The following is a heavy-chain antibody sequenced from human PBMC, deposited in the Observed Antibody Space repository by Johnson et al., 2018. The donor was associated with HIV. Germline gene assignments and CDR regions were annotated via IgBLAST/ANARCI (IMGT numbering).Heavy chain of an antibody. CDR2: IKEDGSEK. D-gene: IGHD3-16*01. Sequence: VQLVESGGGLVQSRRSLRLSCAASGFTFNVHRMNWVRQAPGKGLEWVTNIKEDGSEKYHVDPVKGRFTISRDDSKNTLYLQMNSLKTEDTGVYYCRSQWTMITFGGDNAFDIWGQGTMVTVSS. J-gene: IGHJ3*02. CDR1: GFTFNVHR. V-gene: IGHV3-7*05. CDR3: RSQWTMITFGGDNAFDI.